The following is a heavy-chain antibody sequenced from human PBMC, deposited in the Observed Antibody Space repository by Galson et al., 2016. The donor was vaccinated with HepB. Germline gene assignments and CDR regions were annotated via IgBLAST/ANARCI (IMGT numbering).Heavy chain of an antibody. Sequence: SLRLSCAGSGFIFSTYALHWVRQAPGKGLEWVSVISYGVGNKIYADSVEGRFTVSRDDAKNTVYLQMMSLRVDDTALYYCATSQEGEYFHYWGQGTLVTVSS. J-gene: IGHJ1*01. CDR1: GFIFSTYA. CDR3: ATSQEGEYFHY. V-gene: IGHV3-30*01. CDR2: ISYGVGNK.